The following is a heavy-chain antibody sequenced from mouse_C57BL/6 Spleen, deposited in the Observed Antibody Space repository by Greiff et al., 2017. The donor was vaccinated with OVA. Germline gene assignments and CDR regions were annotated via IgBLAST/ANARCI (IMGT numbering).Heavy chain of an antibody. V-gene: IGHV5-17*01. J-gene: IGHJ4*01. CDR2: ISSGSSTI. Sequence: DVMLVESGGGLVKPGGSLKLSCAASGFTFSDYGMHWVRQAPEKGLEWVAYISSGSSTIYYADTVKGRFTISRDNAKNTLFLQMTSLRSEDTAMYYCARKEYGAMDYWGQGTSVTVSS. CDR1: GFTFSDYG. D-gene: IGHD1-1*02. CDR3: ARKEYGAMDY.